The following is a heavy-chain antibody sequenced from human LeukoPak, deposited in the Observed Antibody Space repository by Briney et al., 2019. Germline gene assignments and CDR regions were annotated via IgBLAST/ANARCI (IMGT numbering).Heavy chain of an antibody. Sequence: SETLSLTCSVSGGSISRSYWSWIRQPPGKGLEWIGEINHSGSTNYNPSLKSRVTISVDTSKNQFSLKLSSVTAEDTAVYYCARGPAANSGNYYVGDYWGQGTLVTVSS. J-gene: IGHJ4*02. CDR1: GGSISRSY. CDR3: ARGPAANSGNYYVGDY. D-gene: IGHD1-26*01. V-gene: IGHV4-34*01. CDR2: INHSGST.